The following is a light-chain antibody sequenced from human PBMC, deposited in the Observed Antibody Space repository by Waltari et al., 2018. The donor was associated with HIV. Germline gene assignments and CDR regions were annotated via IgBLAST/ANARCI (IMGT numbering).Light chain of an antibody. CDR1: KSNIGNNF. J-gene: IGLJ3*02. CDR2: RND. Sequence: QPKMTQAPSASKTPGQRITMSCSGSKSNIGNNFIYWYQQIPGAAPRLGMARNDQRPEVVPDRFSCTKSGTSAFLAITNLRLDDEATYVCASWDDNLRHWVFGGGTKLTVL. CDR3: ASWDDNLRHWV. V-gene: IGLV1-47*01.